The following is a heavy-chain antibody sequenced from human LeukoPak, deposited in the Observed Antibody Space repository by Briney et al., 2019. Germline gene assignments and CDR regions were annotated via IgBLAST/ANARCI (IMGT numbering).Heavy chain of an antibody. CDR3: ARGWGYGDYHYYFDY. D-gene: IGHD4-17*01. V-gene: IGHV3-48*03. CDR1: GFTFSSYE. Sequence: PGGSLRLSCAASGFTFSSYEMNWVRQAPGKGLEWVSYISSSGSTIYYADSVKGRFTISRDNAKNSLYLQMNSLRAEDTAVYYCARGWGYGDYHYYFDYWGQGTLVTVSS. CDR2: ISSSGSTI. J-gene: IGHJ4*02.